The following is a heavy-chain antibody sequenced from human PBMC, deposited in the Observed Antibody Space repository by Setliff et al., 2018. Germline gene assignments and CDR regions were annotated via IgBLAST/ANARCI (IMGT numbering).Heavy chain of an antibody. CDR2: IYPDDSDT. Sequence: GESLKIPCQGSGYKSADFWIGWVRQMPGKGLEWMGIIYPDDSDTRYSPSFQGQVTMSADKSTNTAYLQWNSLAASDAAMYYCARASTSSFFVYFDFWGQGTQVTVPQ. V-gene: IGHV5-51*01. CDR1: GYKSADFW. CDR3: ARASTSSFFVYFDF. J-gene: IGHJ4*02. D-gene: IGHD2-2*01.